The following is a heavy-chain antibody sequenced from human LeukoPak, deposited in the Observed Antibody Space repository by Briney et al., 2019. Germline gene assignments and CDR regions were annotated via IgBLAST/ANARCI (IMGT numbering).Heavy chain of an antibody. J-gene: IGHJ4*02. V-gene: IGHV3-64D*06. D-gene: IGHD3-22*01. CDR1: GFTFSSYA. CDR2: ISSNKDNT. Sequence: PGGSLRLSCSASGFTFSSYAMHWVRQSPGKGLEYVSAISSNKDNTYYADSVQGRFTISRDNSKNTLHLQMSSLRAGDTCVYYCAKGELKYYYDSSGYSLWDYWGQGTLVTVSS. CDR3: AKGELKYYYDSSGYSLWDY.